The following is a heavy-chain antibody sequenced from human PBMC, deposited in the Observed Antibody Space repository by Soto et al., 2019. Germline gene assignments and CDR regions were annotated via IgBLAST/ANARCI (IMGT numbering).Heavy chain of an antibody. J-gene: IGHJ6*03. CDR3: ARTGGYYYYYMDV. CDR1: GCTFSSYS. Sequence: EVQLVESGGGLVKPGGSLRLSCAAAGCTFSSYSMNWVRQAPGKGLEWVSSISSSSSYIYYADSVKGRFTISRDNAKNSLYLQMNSLRAEDTAVYYCARTGGYYYYYMDVWGKGTTVTVSS. D-gene: IGHD3-10*01. V-gene: IGHV3-21*01. CDR2: ISSSSSYI.